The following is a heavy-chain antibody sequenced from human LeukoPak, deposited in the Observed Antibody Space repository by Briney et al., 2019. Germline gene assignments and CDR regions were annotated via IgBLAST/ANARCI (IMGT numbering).Heavy chain of an antibody. D-gene: IGHD4-17*01. Sequence: SETLSLTCGVSGMSFTSYYWSWIRQTAGNGLEWMGEVNHSGYTNMNPSLKSRVTISVDTSKNQFSLLMTSVTAADTAVYFCARMTTGHDYWGQGTLVTVSS. V-gene: IGHV4-34*01. CDR3: ARMTTGHDY. J-gene: IGHJ4*02. CDR1: GMSFTSYY. CDR2: VNHSGYT.